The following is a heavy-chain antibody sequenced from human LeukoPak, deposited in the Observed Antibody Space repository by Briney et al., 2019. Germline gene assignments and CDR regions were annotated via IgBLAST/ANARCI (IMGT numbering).Heavy chain of an antibody. CDR2: IRQDGSEK. V-gene: IGHV3-7*01. CDR1: GFTFSSYW. Sequence: GGPLRLSCAASGFTFSSYWMSWVRQAPGKGLEWVANIRQDGSEKYYVDSVKGRFSISRDNAKNSLYLQMNNLRAEDTAVYYCARLKYWYFDLWGRGTLVTVSS. J-gene: IGHJ2*01. CDR3: ARLKYWYFDL.